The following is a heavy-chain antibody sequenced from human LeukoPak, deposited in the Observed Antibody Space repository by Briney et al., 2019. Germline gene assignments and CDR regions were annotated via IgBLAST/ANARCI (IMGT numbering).Heavy chain of an antibody. CDR3: ARYDVGWYYFDY. CDR2: IYHSGST. CDR1: GGSISSSNR. D-gene: IGHD6-19*01. Sequence: PSETLSLTCVVSGGSISSSNRWSWVRQPPEKGLEWIGEIYHSGSTNYNPSLKSRVTISVDKSKNQFSLKLSSVTAADTAVYYCARYDVGWYYFDYWGQGTLVTVSS. J-gene: IGHJ4*02. V-gene: IGHV4-4*02.